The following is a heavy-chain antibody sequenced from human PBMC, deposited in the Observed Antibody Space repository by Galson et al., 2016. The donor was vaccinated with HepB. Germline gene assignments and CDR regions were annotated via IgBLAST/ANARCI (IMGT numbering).Heavy chain of an antibody. CDR2: IYHIGNT. J-gene: IGHJ5*02. Sequence: ETLSLTCAVYGGSLSGYYWSWIRQSPGKGLEWIGNIYHIGNTYYNASLNSRVTISVDTSTNQFSLHLTSVTPEDTAIYYCARSAYFKEWLDPWGQGTPVTVSS. CDR1: GGSLSGYY. V-gene: IGHV4-34*01. D-gene: IGHD2/OR15-2a*01. CDR3: ARSAYFKEWLDP.